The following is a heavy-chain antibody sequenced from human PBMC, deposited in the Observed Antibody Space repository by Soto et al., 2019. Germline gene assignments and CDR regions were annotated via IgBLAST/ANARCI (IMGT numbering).Heavy chain of an antibody. CDR1: GGTFSSYA. Sequence: QVQLVQSGAEVKKPGSSVKVSCKASGGTFSSYAISWVRQAPGQGLEWMGGIIPIFGTANYAQKFQGRVTIPADESKSTAYMELSSLRSEDTAVYYCARGPYIVVDVPARTYYFDYWGQGTLVTVSS. V-gene: IGHV1-69*01. D-gene: IGHD2-15*01. J-gene: IGHJ4*02. CDR3: ARGPYIVVDVPARTYYFDY. CDR2: IIPIFGTA.